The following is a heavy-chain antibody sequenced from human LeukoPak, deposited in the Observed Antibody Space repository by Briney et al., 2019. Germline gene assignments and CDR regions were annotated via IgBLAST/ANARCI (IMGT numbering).Heavy chain of an antibody. CDR1: GFTFTSYD. V-gene: IGHV1-8*01. J-gene: IGHJ4*02. D-gene: IGHD2-2*02. CDR3: ARGSFRGYCSSTSCYTVNY. Sequence: ASVKVSCKASGFTFTSYDINWVRQATGQGLEWMGWMNPDSGNTGYAQNFQGRVTMTSNTSISTAYMELSSPRSEDTAVYYCARGSFRGYCSSTSCYTVNYWGQGTLVTVSS. CDR2: MNPDSGNT.